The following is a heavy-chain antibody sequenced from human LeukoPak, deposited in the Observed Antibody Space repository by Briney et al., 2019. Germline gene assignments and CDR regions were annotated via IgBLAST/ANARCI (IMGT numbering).Heavy chain of an antibody. J-gene: IGHJ4*02. Sequence: SETLSLTCTVSGGSISSYYWSWIRQPPGKGLEWIGYIYYSGSTNYNPSLKSQVTISVDTSKNQFSLKLSSVTAADTAVYYCASSTSGSLSFDYWGQGTLVTVSS. CDR2: IYYSGST. D-gene: IGHD1-26*01. V-gene: IGHV4-59*12. CDR1: GGSISSYY. CDR3: ASSTSGSLSFDY.